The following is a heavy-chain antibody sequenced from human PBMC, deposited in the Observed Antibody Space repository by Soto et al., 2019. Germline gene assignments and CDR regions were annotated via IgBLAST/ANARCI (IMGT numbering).Heavy chain of an antibody. CDR1: GFTFSSYW. J-gene: IGHJ4*02. CDR3: ARDYYDSRGCSDY. D-gene: IGHD3-22*01. Sequence: VGSLRLSGAASGFTFSSYWMSWVRQAPGKGLEWVANIKQDGSEKYYVDSVKGRFTISKDNAKNSLYLQMNSLRAEDTAVYYCARDYYDSRGCSDYWGQGTPVTVSS. V-gene: IGHV3-7*03. CDR2: IKQDGSEK.